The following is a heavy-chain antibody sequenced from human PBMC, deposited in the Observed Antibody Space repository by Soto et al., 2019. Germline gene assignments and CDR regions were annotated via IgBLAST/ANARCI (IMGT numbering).Heavy chain of an antibody. CDR1: GGSVSDKTYY. CDR2: VYYSGTT. CDR3: ARTTAVPNTPRSRYFFDY. D-gene: IGHD4-17*01. Sequence: QVQLQESGPGLLKPSETLSLTCSVSGGSVSDKTYYWSWVRQPPGKRLEWIGYVYYSGTTNYNPSLKSLVTISVDLSKNRFSLRLSSVTTADTALYYCARTTAVPNTPRSRYFFDYWGEGTLVNVSS. V-gene: IGHV4-61*01. J-gene: IGHJ4*02.